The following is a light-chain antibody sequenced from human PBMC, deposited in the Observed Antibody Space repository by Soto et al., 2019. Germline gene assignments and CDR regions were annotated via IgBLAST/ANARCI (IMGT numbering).Light chain of an antibody. CDR1: QSLVYSDGKTY. Sequence: IVLTQTPLSLSVTPGQPASISCKSAQSLVYSDGKTYLYWYLQKPGQPPQPLIYGASNRFSGVPERFSGSGSGTDFTLTISRVEAEDVGVYFCMQSISRLTFGGGTKVDI. J-gene: IGKJ4*01. CDR3: MQSISRLT. CDR2: GAS. V-gene: IGKV2D-29*01.